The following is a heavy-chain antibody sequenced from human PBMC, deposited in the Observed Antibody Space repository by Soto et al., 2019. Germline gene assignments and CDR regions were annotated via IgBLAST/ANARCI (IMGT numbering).Heavy chain of an antibody. V-gene: IGHV5-51*01. D-gene: IGHD1-7*01. CDR1: GYSFPCYL. CDR3: ARRRDWDFETTGYVFDH. Sequence: GESLKISRKGPGYSFPCYLDAWVRQMPGKGLEWMGIIHPSDSDTRYSQSSQGQVTISADRSINTGYLHWSTLKASDTGMYYCARRRDWDFETTGYVFDHWGQGSLVTVSS. J-gene: IGHJ4*02. CDR2: IHPSDSDT.